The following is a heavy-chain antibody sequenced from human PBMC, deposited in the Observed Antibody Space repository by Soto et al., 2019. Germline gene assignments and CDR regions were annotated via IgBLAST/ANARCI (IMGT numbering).Heavy chain of an antibody. V-gene: IGHV4-30-4*01. CDR3: ARASSSSSAADY. CDR2: IYDTESA. Sequence: SETLSLTCTVSGGSISSGDYYWSWIRQPPGKGLEWIGYIYDTESAYYNPSLKSRVSISMDTSENHFAMRLTSVTAADSAVYYCARASSSSSAADYWGQGLQVTVSS. CDR1: GGSISSGDYY. J-gene: IGHJ4*02. D-gene: IGHD6-6*01.